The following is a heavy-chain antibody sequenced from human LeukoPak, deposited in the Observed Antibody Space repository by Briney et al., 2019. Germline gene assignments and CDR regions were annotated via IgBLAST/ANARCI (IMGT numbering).Heavy chain of an antibody. Sequence: SETLSLTCTVSGGSISSYYWSWIRQPAGKGLEWIGRIYTSGSTNYNPSPTGSTNYNPSLKSRVTMSLDTSKNQFSLKLSSVTAADTAVYYCARDQGVRPLYYFDYWGLGALVTVSS. CDR1: GGSISSYY. J-gene: IGHJ4*02. V-gene: IGHV4-4*07. D-gene: IGHD3-10*01. CDR2: IYTSGSTNYNPSPTGST. CDR3: ARDQGVRPLYYFDY.